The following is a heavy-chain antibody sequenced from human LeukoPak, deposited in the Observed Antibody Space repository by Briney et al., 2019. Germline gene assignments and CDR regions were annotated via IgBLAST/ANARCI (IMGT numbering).Heavy chain of an antibody. CDR2: IYSNGNT. J-gene: IGHJ4*02. Sequence: GGSLRLSCAASGITVITNYMSWVRQAPGKGLEWLSIIYSNGNTYYAESLKGRFTISRDNSKNTLYLQMNSLTVEDTAVYYCAKLAAAGSMFDQWGQGNLLTVSS. V-gene: IGHV3-53*01. D-gene: IGHD6-13*01. CDR1: GITVITNY. CDR3: AKLAAAGSMFDQ.